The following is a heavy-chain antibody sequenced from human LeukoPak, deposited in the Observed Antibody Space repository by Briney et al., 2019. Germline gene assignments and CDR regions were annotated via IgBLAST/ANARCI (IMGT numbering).Heavy chain of an antibody. V-gene: IGHV1-8*01. CDR3: ARGWATVTTGDAFDI. CDR1: GYNFNNSG. Sequence: ASVKVSCKASGYNFNNSGISWVRQAPGQGLEWMGWIGVDNGNTGYAQKFQGRVTMTRNTSISTAYMELSSLRSEDTAVYYCARGWATVTTGDAFDIWGQGTMVTVSS. CDR2: IGVDNGNT. D-gene: IGHD4-17*01. J-gene: IGHJ3*02.